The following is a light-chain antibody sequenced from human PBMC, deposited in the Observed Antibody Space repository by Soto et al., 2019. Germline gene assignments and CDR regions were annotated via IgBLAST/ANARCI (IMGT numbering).Light chain of an antibody. CDR1: QTVSSTY. CDR2: DAS. Sequence: IVLTQSPGTLSLSQGETATLSCRASQTVSSTYLAWYQQKPGQAPRLLIYDASNRATGIPARFSGSGSGTDFTLTISSLEPEDFAVYYCQQRSNWPPITFGQGTRLEI. V-gene: IGKV3-11*01. CDR3: QQRSNWPPIT. J-gene: IGKJ5*01.